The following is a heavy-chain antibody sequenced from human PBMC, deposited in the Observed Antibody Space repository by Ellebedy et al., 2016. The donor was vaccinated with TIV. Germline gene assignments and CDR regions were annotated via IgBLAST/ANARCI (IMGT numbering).Heavy chain of an antibody. CDR2: VYTSEST. D-gene: IGHD6-19*01. Sequence: SETLSLTXTVSGDSIIDYYWSWIRQPAGRRLEWIGRVYTSESTGVSTSYNPSLKSRVAMSIDKSKNQFSLKVVSVTAADTAVYYCVRGRIGVAEFGHWGQGILVTVSS. CDR1: GDSIIDYY. V-gene: IGHV4-4*07. J-gene: IGHJ4*02. CDR3: VRGRIGVAEFGH.